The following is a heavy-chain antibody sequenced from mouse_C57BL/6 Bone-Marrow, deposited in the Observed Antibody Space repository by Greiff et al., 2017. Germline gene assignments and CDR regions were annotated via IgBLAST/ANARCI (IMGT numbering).Heavy chain of an antibody. V-gene: IGHV1-53*01. CDR2: INPSNGGT. D-gene: IGHD3-2*02. CDR1: GYTFTSYW. CDR3: ARDSSGYDYAMDY. J-gene: IGHJ4*01. Sequence: QVQLQQPGTELVKPGASVKLSCKASGYTFTSYWMHWVKQRPGQGLEWIGNINPSNGGTNYNEKFKSKATLTVDKSSSTAYMQLSRLTSEDSAVYNCARDSSGYDYAMDYWGQGTSVTVSS.